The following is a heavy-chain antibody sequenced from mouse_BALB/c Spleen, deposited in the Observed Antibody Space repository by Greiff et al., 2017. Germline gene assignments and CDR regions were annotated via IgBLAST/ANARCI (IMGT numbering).Heavy chain of an antibody. CDR1: GYSITSDYA. CDR2: ISYSGST. J-gene: IGHJ3*01. CDR3: AREGNWDGFAY. D-gene: IGHD4-1*01. V-gene: IGHV3-2*02. Sequence: EVQLQQSGPGLVKPSQSLSLTCTVTGYSITSDYAWNWIRQFPGNKLEWMGYISYSGSTSYNPSLKSRISITRDTSKNQFFLQLNSVTTEDTATYYCAREGNWDGFAYWGQGTLVTVSA.